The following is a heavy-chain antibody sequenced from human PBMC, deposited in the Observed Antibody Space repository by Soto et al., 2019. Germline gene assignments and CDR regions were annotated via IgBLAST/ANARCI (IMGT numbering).Heavy chain of an antibody. CDR3: ARRLILPGDKTPPGSF. CDR2: ISYEGSKY. J-gene: IGHJ4*02. Sequence: QLVESGGGVVQPGRSLRLSCAASGFTFSTYAMHWVRQAPGKGLEWLAFISYEGSKYYTADSVRGRFTISRDNSANTLYLQMNSLRSEDTAMYYCARRLILPGDKTPPGSFWGRGTLVTVSS. D-gene: IGHD3-16*01. CDR1: GFTFSTYA. V-gene: IGHV3-30*03.